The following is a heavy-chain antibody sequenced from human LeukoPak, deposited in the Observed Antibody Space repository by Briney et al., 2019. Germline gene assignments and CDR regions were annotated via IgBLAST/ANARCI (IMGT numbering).Heavy chain of an antibody. V-gene: IGHV3-15*01. D-gene: IGHD5-18*01. J-gene: IGHJ4*02. CDR2: IKSKTDGGTT. Sequence: GGSLRLSCAASGFTFSNAWMSWVRQAPGKGLEWVGRIKSKTDGGTTDYAAPAKGRFTISRDDSKNTLYLQMNSLKTEDTAVYYCTTDGQLWLSMDYWGQGTLVTVSS. CDR3: TTDGQLWLSMDY. CDR1: GFTFSNAW.